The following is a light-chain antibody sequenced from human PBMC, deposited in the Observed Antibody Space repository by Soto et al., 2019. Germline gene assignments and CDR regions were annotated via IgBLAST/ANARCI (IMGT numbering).Light chain of an antibody. CDR2: DVS. V-gene: IGKV1-13*02. Sequence: AIQLTQSPSSLSASVGDRVTITCRASQDIRGALAWYQQKPGKPPKLLIFDVSSLQSGVPSRFSGSGSGTDFTLTISGLQAEDFATYYCQQFNTYPITFGQGTRLEIK. CDR1: QDIRGA. J-gene: IGKJ5*01. CDR3: QQFNTYPIT.